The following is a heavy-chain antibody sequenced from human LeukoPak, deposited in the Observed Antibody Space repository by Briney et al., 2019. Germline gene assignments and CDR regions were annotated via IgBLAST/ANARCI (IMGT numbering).Heavy chain of an antibody. CDR2: INPNSGGT. J-gene: IGHJ4*02. CDR3: ARGGTVVAGPDY. CDR1: GYTFTVNY. D-gene: IGHD6-19*01. Sequence: GASVKVSCKASGYTFTVNYIHWVRQAPGQGLEWMGWINPNSGGTNYAQKFQGRVTLTGDTSISTAHMELSSLSSDDTAVYYCARGGTVVAGPDYWGQGTLVPVSS. V-gene: IGHV1-2*02.